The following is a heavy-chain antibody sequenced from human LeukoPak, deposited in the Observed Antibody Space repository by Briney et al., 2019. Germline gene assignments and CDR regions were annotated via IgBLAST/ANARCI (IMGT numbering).Heavy chain of an antibody. CDR1: GITFSSYS. CDR3: ARGATNGDYLSPPFDY. Sequence: PGGSLRLSCAASGITFSSYSMAWVRQAPGKGLEWVSSISSSNRYIWYGDSLKGRFTTSRDNAKNSLLLQMNSPRADDTALYYCARGATNGDYLSPPFDYWGQGTLVTVSS. D-gene: IGHD4-17*01. V-gene: IGHV3-21*01. J-gene: IGHJ4*02. CDR2: ISSSNRYI.